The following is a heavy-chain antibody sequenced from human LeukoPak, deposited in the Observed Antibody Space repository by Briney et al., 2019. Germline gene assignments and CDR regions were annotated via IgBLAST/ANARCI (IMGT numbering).Heavy chain of an antibody. CDR2: INHSGST. J-gene: IGHJ5*02. CDR1: GGSFSVYY. Sequence: PSETLSLTCAVYGGSFSVYYWSWIRQPPGKGLEWIGEINHSGSTNYNPSLKSRVTISVDTSKNQFSLKLSSVTAADTAVYYCARGGYYGSGNDFRFDHWGQGTLVTVSS. CDR3: ARGGYYGSGNDFRFDH. D-gene: IGHD3-10*01. V-gene: IGHV4-34*01.